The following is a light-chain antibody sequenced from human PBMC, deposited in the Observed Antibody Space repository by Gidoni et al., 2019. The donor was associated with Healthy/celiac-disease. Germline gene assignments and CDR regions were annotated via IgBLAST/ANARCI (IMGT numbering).Light chain of an antibody. Sequence: EIVMMQFTATLSVSPGERATLSCRASQSVSSNLAWYQQKPGQAPRLLIYGASTRATGIPARFSGSGSGTEFTLTISSLQSEDFAVYYCQQYNNWPPLTFGGGTKVEIK. CDR2: GAS. CDR3: QQYNNWPPLT. J-gene: IGKJ4*01. V-gene: IGKV3-15*01. CDR1: QSVSSN.